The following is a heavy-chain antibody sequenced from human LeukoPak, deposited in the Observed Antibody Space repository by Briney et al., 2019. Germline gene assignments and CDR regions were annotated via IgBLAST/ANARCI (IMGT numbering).Heavy chain of an antibody. CDR2: IYYSGST. V-gene: IGHV4-59*08. D-gene: IGHD6-13*01. CDR3: ARSSSWAIDY. J-gene: IGHJ4*02. CDR1: GGSLSSYY. Sequence: SETLSLTCTVSGGSLSSYYWSWIRQPPGEGLEWIGYIYYSGSTNYNPSLKSRVTISVDTSKNQFSLKLSSVTAADTAVYYCARSSSWAIDYWGQGTLVTVSS.